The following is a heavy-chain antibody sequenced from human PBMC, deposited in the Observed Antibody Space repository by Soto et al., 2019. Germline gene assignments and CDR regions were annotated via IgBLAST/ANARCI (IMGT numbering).Heavy chain of an antibody. CDR3: ARDFGRPSAVAGDY. D-gene: IGHD6-19*01. V-gene: IGHV3-33*01. CDR2: IWYDGSNK. CDR1: GFTFSSYG. J-gene: IGHJ4*02. Sequence: GGSLRLSCAASGFTFSSYGMHWVRQAPGKGLEWVAVIWYDGSNKYYADSVKGRFTISRDNSKNTLYLQMNSLRAEDTAVYYCARDFGRPSAVAGDYWGQGTLVTVSS.